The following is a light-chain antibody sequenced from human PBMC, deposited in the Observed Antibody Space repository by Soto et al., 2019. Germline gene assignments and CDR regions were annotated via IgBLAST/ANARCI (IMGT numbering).Light chain of an antibody. CDR2: GAS. Sequence: EIEMAQSPATLSVSPGERATLSCRASQSVTSNLAWYQQKPGQAPRVLIYGASTRATGIPARFSGSGSGTEFTLTISSLQSEDFAVYYCQQYNNWPWTFGQGTKVDIK. CDR1: QSVTSN. CDR3: QQYNNWPWT. V-gene: IGKV3-15*01. J-gene: IGKJ1*01.